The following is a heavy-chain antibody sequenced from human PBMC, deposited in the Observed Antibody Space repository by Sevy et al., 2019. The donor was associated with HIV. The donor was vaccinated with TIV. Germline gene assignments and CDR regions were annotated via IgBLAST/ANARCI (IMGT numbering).Heavy chain of an antibody. CDR1: GFTFGDYA. D-gene: IGHD3-22*01. Sequence: GGSLRLSCTASGFTFGDYAMSWVRQAPGKGLEWVGFIRSKAYGGTTEYAASVKGRFTISRDDSKSIAYLQMNSLKTEDTAVYYCTRISYDSSGVSLVYWGQGTLVTVSS. CDR2: IRSKAYGGTT. CDR3: TRISYDSSGVSLVY. J-gene: IGHJ4*02. V-gene: IGHV3-49*04.